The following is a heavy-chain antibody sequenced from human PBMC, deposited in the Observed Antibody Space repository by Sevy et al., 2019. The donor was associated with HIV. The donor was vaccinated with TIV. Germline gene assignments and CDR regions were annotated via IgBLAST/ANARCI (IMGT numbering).Heavy chain of an antibody. Sequence: ASVKVSCKVSGDTLNVLSMHWVRQAPGKGLEWMATFDPEDDETFYTQKFQGRVTLTEDTSTGTAYMGLSSLRSEDTALYFCATTKDYYDSSGYPFDDWGQGTLVTVSS. CDR3: ATTKDYYDSSGYPFDD. D-gene: IGHD3-22*01. CDR2: FDPEDDET. CDR1: GDTLNVLS. V-gene: IGHV1-24*01. J-gene: IGHJ4*02.